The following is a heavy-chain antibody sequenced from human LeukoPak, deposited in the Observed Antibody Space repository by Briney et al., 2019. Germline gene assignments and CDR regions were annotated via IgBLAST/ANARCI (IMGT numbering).Heavy chain of an antibody. CDR2: IYYSGST. CDR3: ARQDLFGVVIQEAFDI. Sequence: SETLSLTCTVSGGSISSSSYYWGWIRQPPGKGLEWIGSIYYSGSTYYNPSLKSRVTISVDTSKNQFSLKLSSVTAADTAVYYCARQDLFGVVIQEAFDIWGQGTMVTVSS. CDR1: GGSISSSSYY. V-gene: IGHV4-39*01. J-gene: IGHJ3*02. D-gene: IGHD3-3*01.